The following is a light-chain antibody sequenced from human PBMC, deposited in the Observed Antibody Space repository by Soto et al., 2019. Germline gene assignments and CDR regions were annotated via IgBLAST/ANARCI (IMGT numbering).Light chain of an antibody. CDR1: QSFSSSY. J-gene: IGKJ3*01. CDR3: QQYGSSPFT. V-gene: IGKV3-20*01. CDR2: GAS. Sequence: EIVLTQSPGTLSLSPGERATLSCRASQSFSSSYLAWYQQKPGQAPRLLIYGASSRATGIPDRFSGSGSGTDFTLTTSRLEPEEFAVYYCQQYGSSPFTFGPGTKVDIK.